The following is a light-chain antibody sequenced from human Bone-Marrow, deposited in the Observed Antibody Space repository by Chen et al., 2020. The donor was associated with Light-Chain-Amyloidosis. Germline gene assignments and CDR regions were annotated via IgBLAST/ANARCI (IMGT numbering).Light chain of an antibody. V-gene: IGLV1-47*01. Sequence: QSVLTQPPSVSGIPGQTVTISCSGSRSNIESHYVHWYQQLPGTAPRLLIYRNNQRPSGVPARCSGAKSGTSASLAITGLRSEDEADYYCAAWDDDLSGQFGGGTKLTVL. CDR2: RNN. CDR3: AAWDDDLSGQ. CDR1: RSNIESHY. J-gene: IGLJ3*02.